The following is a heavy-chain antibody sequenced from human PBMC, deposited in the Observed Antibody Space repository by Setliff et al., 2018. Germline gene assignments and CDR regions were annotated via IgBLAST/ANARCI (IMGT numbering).Heavy chain of an antibody. CDR3: ARAPSVELVTIRTNSWFTY. CDR2: ISVYNGDT. Sequence: ASVKVSCKASGGTFSSYAISWVRQAPGQGLEWMGWISVYNGDTNYAQKFQGRVTLTTDTSTSIAYMELRSLTSDDSAFYYCARAPSVELVTIRTNSWFTYWGQGTLVTVSS. D-gene: IGHD5-18*01. V-gene: IGHV1-18*01. CDR1: GGTFSSYA. J-gene: IGHJ4*02.